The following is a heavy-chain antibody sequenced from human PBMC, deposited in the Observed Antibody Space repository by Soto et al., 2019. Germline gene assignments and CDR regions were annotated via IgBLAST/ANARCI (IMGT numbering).Heavy chain of an antibody. D-gene: IGHD2-15*01. V-gene: IGHV4-39*01. CDR2: IYYSGST. J-gene: IGHJ4*02. CDR1: GGSISSSSYY. Sequence: QLQLQESGPGLVKPSETLSLTCTVSGGSISSSSYYWGWIRQPPGKGLEWIGSIYYSGSTYYNPSRQSRFTISVETSKSQFSLKLSSVTAADTAVYYCARHTPAISISDHWGQGTLVTVSS. CDR3: ARHTPAISISDH.